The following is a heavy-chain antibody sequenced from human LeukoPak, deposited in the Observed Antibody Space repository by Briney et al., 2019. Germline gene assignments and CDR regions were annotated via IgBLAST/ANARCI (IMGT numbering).Heavy chain of an antibody. D-gene: IGHD7-27*01. CDR3: ARDLHSGEVDI. V-gene: IGHV3-21*01. Sequence: GGSLRLSCAASGFTFSIYTMNWVRQAPGKGLEWVSSISSSSTYIYYADSAKGRFTISRDNAKNSLYLQMNSLRAEDTAVYYCARDLHSGEVDIWGQGTLVTVSS. CDR1: GFTFSIYT. CDR2: ISSSSTYI. J-gene: IGHJ3*02.